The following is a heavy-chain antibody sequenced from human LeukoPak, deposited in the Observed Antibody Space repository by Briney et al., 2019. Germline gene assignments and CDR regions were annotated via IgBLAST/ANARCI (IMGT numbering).Heavy chain of an antibody. V-gene: IGHV3-7*01. J-gene: IGHJ4*02. CDR1: GFTFSSYW. D-gene: IGHD3/OR15-3a*01. CDR3: ARDGLGSAFDY. Sequence: GGSLRLSCAASGFTFSSYWMTWVRQAPGKGLEWVANIKQDGSEEYYVDSVKGRFTISRDNAKNSLYLQMNSLGAEDTAVYYCARDGLGSAFDYWGQGTLVTVSS. CDR2: IKQDGSEE.